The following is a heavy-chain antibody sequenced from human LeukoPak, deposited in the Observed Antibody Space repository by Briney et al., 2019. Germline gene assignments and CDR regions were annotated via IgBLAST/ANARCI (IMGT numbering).Heavy chain of an antibody. CDR3: ARGRYDFWSGYPFDY. D-gene: IGHD3-3*01. Sequence: ASVKVSCKASGYTFTGYYMHWVRQAPGQGLEWMGWINPNSGGTNYAQKFQGRVTMTRDTSISTAYMELSRLRSDDTAVYYCARGRYDFWSGYPFDYWGQGTLVTVSS. J-gene: IGHJ4*02. CDR1: GYTFTGYY. CDR2: INPNSGGT. V-gene: IGHV1-2*02.